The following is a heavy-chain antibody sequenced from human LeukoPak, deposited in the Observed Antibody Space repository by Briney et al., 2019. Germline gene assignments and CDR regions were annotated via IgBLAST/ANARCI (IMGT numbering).Heavy chain of an antibody. J-gene: IGHJ4*02. CDR1: GFTFSSYA. Sequence: GGSLRLSCAASGFTFSSYAMHWVRQAPGKGLEWVAVISYDGSNKYYADSVKGRFTISRDNSKNTLYLQMNSLRAEDTAVYYCAREGYCSSTSCYRLLDYWGQGTLVTASS. CDR2: ISYDGSNK. V-gene: IGHV3-30-3*01. CDR3: AREGYCSSTSCYRLLDY. D-gene: IGHD2-2*01.